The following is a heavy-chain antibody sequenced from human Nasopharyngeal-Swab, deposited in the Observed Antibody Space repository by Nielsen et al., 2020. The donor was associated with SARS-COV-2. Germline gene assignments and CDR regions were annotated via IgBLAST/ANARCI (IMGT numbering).Heavy chain of an antibody. V-gene: IGHV1-3*01. Sequence: ASVKVSCKASGYTFTSYAMHRVRQAPGQRLEWMGWINAGNGNTKYSQKFQGRVTITRDTSASTAYMELSSLRSEDTAVYYCAREMSVVVPAAMNYWGQGTLVTVSS. CDR2: INAGNGNT. CDR3: AREMSVVVPAAMNY. CDR1: GYTFTSYA. J-gene: IGHJ4*02. D-gene: IGHD2-2*01.